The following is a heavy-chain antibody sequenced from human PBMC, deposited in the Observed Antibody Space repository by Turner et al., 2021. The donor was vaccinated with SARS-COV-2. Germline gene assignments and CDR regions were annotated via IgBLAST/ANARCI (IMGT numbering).Heavy chain of an antibody. J-gene: IGHJ4*02. D-gene: IGHD3-10*01. Sequence: EVQLVASGGGLVQPGGSLRLSCAASGLTVSSNNMSWLRQVPGMVLVCFSVSSSGGSTYSADSVKGRFTISRANTKITLYLQMNSLRAADTAVYYCARFGGYRGDNDSWGQGTLVTVSS. CDR3: ARFGGYRGDNDS. CDR2: SSSGGST. CDR1: GLTVSSNN. V-gene: IGHV3-66*01.